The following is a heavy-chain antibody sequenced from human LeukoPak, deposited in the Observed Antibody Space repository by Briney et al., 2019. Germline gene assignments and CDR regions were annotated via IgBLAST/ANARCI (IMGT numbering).Heavy chain of an antibody. J-gene: IGHJ5*02. V-gene: IGHV3-23*01. D-gene: IGHD2-2*01. CDR3: ARDSKTSSLADP. CDR2: ISVSGGGI. Sequence: GGSLRLSCAASGFTFNNYAMNWVRQAPGKGLEWVSVISVSGGGIYYADSVRGRFTISRDNSKTTVFLQMDSLRAEDTAVYYCARDSKTSSLADPWGQGTLVTVSS. CDR1: GFTFNNYA.